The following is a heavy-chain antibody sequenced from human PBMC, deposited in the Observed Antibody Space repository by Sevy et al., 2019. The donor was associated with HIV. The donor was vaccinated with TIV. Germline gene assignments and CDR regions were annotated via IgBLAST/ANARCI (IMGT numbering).Heavy chain of an antibody. V-gene: IGHV3-7*01. CDR1: GFTFSSFY. CDR3: ARSSVGDYRGDHFDS. D-gene: IGHD4-17*01. Sequence: GGSLRLSCVASGFTFSSFYMSWVRQAPGKGLEWVANIDPDGSEKYYVDSVQGRFTISRENAKNSLFLQVNSLRAEDTAMFLCARSSVGDYRGDHFDSWGQGTQVTVSS. CDR2: IDPDGSEK. J-gene: IGHJ4*02.